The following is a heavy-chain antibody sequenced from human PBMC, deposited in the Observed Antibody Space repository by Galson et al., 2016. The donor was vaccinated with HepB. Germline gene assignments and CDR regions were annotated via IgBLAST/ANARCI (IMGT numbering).Heavy chain of an antibody. CDR3: ARDRGYTYDFDYYYHMDV. CDR2: ISYDGSNK. Sequence: SLRLSCAASRFSFTSYAMHWVRQAPGKGLEWVAVISYDGSNKYHADSVKGRFTISRDNSKNTLYLQMNSLRAEDTGVYYCARDRGYTYDFDYYYHMDVWGKGTTVTVSS. V-gene: IGHV3-30-3*01. D-gene: IGHD3/OR15-3a*01. J-gene: IGHJ6*03. CDR1: RFSFTSYA.